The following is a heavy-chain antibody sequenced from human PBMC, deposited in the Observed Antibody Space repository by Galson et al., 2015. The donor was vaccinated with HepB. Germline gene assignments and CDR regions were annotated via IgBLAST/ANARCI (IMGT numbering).Heavy chain of an antibody. CDR3: ARVRGRLTIFGVVGY. V-gene: IGHV3-30-3*01. D-gene: IGHD3-3*01. J-gene: IGHJ4*02. Sequence: SLRLSCAASGFTFSSYAMHWVRQAPGKGLEWVAVISYDGSNKYYADSVKGRFTISRDNSKNTLYLQMNSLRAEDTAVYYCARVRGRLTIFGVVGYWGQGTLVTVSS. CDR2: ISYDGSNK. CDR1: GFTFSSYA.